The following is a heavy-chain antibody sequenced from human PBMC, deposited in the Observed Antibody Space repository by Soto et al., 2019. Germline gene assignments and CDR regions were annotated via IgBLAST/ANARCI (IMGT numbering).Heavy chain of an antibody. D-gene: IGHD2-2*01. CDR2: IYPDGSDT. Sequence: GESLKISCQTSGYSFTSYWLAWVRQMPGKGLEWMGIIYPDGSDTRYSPSFQGQLTISVDKSVSTAYLQWSSLKASDTAIYYCATRAKEFTRSFWFDSWGQGTQVTVSS. V-gene: IGHV5-51*01. J-gene: IGHJ5*01. CDR1: GYSFTSYW. CDR3: ATRAKEFTRSFWFDS.